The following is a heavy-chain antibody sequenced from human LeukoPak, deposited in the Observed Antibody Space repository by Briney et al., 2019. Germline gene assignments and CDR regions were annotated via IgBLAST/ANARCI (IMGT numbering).Heavy chain of an antibody. J-gene: IGHJ6*03. CDR2: IYYSGST. Sequence: PSETLSLTCTVSGGSISSSSYYWGWIRQPPGKGLEWIGSIYYSGSTYYNPSLKSRVTISVDTSKNQFSLKLSSVTAAATAVHYCARLYYYYYYMDVRGKGTTVTVSS. V-gene: IGHV4-39*01. CDR1: GGSISSSSYY. CDR3: ARLYYYYYYMDV.